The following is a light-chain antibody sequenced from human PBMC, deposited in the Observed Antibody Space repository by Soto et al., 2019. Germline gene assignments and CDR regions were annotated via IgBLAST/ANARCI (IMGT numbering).Light chain of an antibody. CDR2: AAS. J-gene: IGKJ1*01. Sequence: DIQLTQSPSFLSASVGDRVTITCLASQGISIYLAWYQQKPGKAPKLLIYAASTLQSGVPSRFSGGVSGTEFTLTISSLQPEDFATYYCQQYNSYSVTCGQGTKGDIK. CDR3: QQYNSYSVT. V-gene: IGKV1-9*01. CDR1: QGISIY.